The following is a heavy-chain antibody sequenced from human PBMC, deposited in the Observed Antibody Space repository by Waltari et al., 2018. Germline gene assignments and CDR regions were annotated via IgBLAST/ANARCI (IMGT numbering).Heavy chain of an antibody. V-gene: IGHV1-69*08. Sequence: QVQLVQSGAEVKKPGSSVKVACKASGGNFSSYTISWVRQAPGQGLEWMGRIIPILCIANYAQKFQGRVTITADKSTSTAYMELSSLRSEDTAVYYCAREHYDSSGAFDYWGQGTLVTVSS. CDR2: IIPILCIA. CDR1: GGNFSSYT. J-gene: IGHJ4*02. CDR3: AREHYDSSGAFDY. D-gene: IGHD3-22*01.